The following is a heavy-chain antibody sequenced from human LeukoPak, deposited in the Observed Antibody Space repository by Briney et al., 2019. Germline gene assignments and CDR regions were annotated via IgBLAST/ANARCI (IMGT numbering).Heavy chain of an antibody. CDR3: ARDTDILTGYETGAFDI. D-gene: IGHD3-9*01. CDR2: IYYSGST. Sequence: SETLSLTCTVSGGSISSYYWNWIRQPPGKGLEWIGYIYYSGSTKYNPSLKSRVTISVDTSKNQFSLKLSSVTAADTAVYYCARDTDILTGYETGAFDIWGQGTMVTVSS. CDR1: GGSISSYY. J-gene: IGHJ3*02. V-gene: IGHV4-59*01.